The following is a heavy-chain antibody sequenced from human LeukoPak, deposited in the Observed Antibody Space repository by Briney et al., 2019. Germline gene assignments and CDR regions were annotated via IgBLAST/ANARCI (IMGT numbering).Heavy chain of an antibody. CDR1: GFTFSDSY. CDR3: ARVLGSYALNY. Sequence: GGSLRLSCAASGFTFSDSYMGWIRQAPGKGLEWFSYSSSSSSTIYYADSVKGRFTISRDNAKNSLYLQMSSLRAEDTAVYYCARVLGSYALNYWGQGTLVTVSS. CDR2: SSSSSSTI. J-gene: IGHJ4*02. V-gene: IGHV3-11*01. D-gene: IGHD1-26*01.